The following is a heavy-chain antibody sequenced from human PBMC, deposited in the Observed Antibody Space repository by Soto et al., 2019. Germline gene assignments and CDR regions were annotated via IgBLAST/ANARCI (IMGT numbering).Heavy chain of an antibody. Sequence: PGGSLRLSCAATGFMFGTYWMSWVRQAPGKGLEWVANIKHDGNEKYYADSVKGRFTVSRDNVKNFLHLQMSSLRGDDTGVYFCVRATLSWGHYYFRGLDVWGQGTTVT. CDR2: IKHDGNEK. CDR1: GFMFGTYW. J-gene: IGHJ6*02. V-gene: IGHV3-7*01. D-gene: IGHD3-22*01. CDR3: VRATLSWGHYYFRGLDV.